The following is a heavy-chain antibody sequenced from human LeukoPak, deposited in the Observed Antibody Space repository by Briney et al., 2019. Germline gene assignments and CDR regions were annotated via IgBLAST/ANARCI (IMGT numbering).Heavy chain of an antibody. D-gene: IGHD3-3*01. J-gene: IGHJ4*02. CDR1: GFTFSSYA. CDR3: ARDFGRFLEWLPASYYFDY. Sequence: XGSLRLSCAASGFTFSSYAMHWVRQAPGKGLEWVAVISYDGSNKYYADSVKGRFTISRDNSKNTLYLQMNSLRAEDTAVYYCARDFGRFLEWLPASYYFDYWGQGTLVTVSS. CDR2: ISYDGSNK. V-gene: IGHV3-30*04.